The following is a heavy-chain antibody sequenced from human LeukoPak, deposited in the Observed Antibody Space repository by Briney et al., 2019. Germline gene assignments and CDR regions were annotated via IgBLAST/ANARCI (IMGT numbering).Heavy chain of an antibody. J-gene: IGHJ6*03. CDR3: ARDDSIFSGYYMDV. CDR2: ISSSGSTI. Sequence: GGSLRLSCAASGFTFSDYYMSWIRQAPGKGLEWVSYISSSGSTIYYADSVKGRFTISRDNAKNSPYLQMNSLRAEDTAVYYCARDDSIFSGYYMDVWGKGTTVTVSS. D-gene: IGHD2-21*02. V-gene: IGHV3-11*04. CDR1: GFTFSDYY.